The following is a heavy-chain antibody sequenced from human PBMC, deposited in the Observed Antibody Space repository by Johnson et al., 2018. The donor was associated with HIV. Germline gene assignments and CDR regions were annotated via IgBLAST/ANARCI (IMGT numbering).Heavy chain of an antibody. Sequence: VQLVESGGGLVQPGRSLILSCAASGFTFNDYAMSWVRQAPGKGLEWVSAISGSGGSTYYADSVKGRFTISRDNSKNTLYLQMNSLRAEDTAVYYCARAPGYSRALDIWGQGTMVTVST. CDR1: GFTFNDYA. V-gene: IGHV3-23*04. D-gene: IGHD5-18*01. CDR3: ARAPGYSRALDI. CDR2: ISGSGGST. J-gene: IGHJ3*02.